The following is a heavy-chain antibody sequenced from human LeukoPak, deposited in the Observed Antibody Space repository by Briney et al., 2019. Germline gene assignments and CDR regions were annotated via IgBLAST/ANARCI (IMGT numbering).Heavy chain of an antibody. CDR1: GYTFTGYA. D-gene: IGHD1-26*01. CDR2: ISAGNGNT. J-gene: IGHJ4*02. CDR3: ARDRGNYLLPY. Sequence: ASVTVSCKASGYTFTGYAIFWVRQAPGQRLEWMGWISAGNGNTRYSQKFHDRLTISRDTPASTVYMELSSLRSEDTAIYYCARDRGNYLLPYWGQGTLVTVSS. V-gene: IGHV1-3*01.